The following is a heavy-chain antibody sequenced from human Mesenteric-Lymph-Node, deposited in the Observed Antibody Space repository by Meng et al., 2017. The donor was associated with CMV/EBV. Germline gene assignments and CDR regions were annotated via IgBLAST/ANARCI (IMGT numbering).Heavy chain of an antibody. CDR3: ARGNPTRSLDS. Sequence: ASVKVSCKASGYTFTNYYMHWVRQAPGQGLEWMAWISPNSGGTNYAQKFQGRVTMTRDTSISTVYMELTRLRSDDTAIYYCARGNPTRSLDSWGQGTLVTVSS. CDR1: GYTFTNYY. J-gene: IGHJ4*02. V-gene: IGHV1-2*02. CDR2: ISPNSGGT.